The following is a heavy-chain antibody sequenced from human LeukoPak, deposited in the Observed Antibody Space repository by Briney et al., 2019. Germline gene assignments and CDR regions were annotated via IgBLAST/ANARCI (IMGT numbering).Heavy chain of an antibody. J-gene: IGHJ4*02. CDR1: GGTFSSYA. CDR2: IIPIFGIA. CDR3: AREGVWGNSYFDY. Sequence: SVKVSCKASGGTFSSYAISWVRQAPGQGLEWMGRIIPIFGIANYAQKFQGRVTITADKATSTAYMELSSLRSEDTAVYYCAREGVWGNSYFDYWGQGTLVTVSS. V-gene: IGHV1-69*04. D-gene: IGHD4-23*01.